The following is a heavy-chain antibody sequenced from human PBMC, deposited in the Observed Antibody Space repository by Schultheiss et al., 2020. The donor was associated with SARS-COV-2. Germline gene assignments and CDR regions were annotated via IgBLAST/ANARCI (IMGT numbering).Heavy chain of an antibody. CDR3: ALGEDAFDI. J-gene: IGHJ3*02. D-gene: IGHD2-21*01. V-gene: IGHV1-18*01. CDR1: GYTFTSYG. Sequence: ASVKVSCKASGYTFTSYGISWVRQAPGQGLEWMGIINPSGGSTSYAQKFQGRVTMTTDTSTSTAYMELRSLRSDDTAVYYCALGEDAFDIWGQGTMVTVSS. CDR2: INPSGGST.